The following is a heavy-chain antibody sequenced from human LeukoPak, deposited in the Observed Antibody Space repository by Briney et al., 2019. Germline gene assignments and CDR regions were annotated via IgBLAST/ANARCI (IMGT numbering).Heavy chain of an antibody. CDR1: GGTLSSYA. CDR3: SRGHRVGYIYAIRY. J-gene: IGHJ4*02. V-gene: IGHV1-69*05. D-gene: IGHD5-24*01. CDR2: IIPIFGTA. Sequence: SVKVSCKASGGTLSSYAISWVRQAPGQGLKWMGRIIPIFGTANYAQKFQGRVTITTDESTSTAYMELHLLSTVDTCLFSRSRGHRVGYIYAIRYWGEGTLVTVSS.